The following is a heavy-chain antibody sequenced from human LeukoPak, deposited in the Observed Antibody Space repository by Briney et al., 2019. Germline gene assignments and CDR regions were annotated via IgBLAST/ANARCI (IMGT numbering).Heavy chain of an antibody. CDR3: ARAIRIVGATSLFYYFDS. CDR1: GYTFTSYD. Sequence: ASVKVSCKASGYTFTSYDINWVRQATGQGLEWMGWMNPNSGNTGYAQKFQGRVTMTRNTSISTAYMELSSLGSADTAVYYCARAIRIVGATSLFYYFDSWGQGTLVTVSS. D-gene: IGHD1-26*01. V-gene: IGHV1-8*01. CDR2: MNPNSGNT. J-gene: IGHJ4*02.